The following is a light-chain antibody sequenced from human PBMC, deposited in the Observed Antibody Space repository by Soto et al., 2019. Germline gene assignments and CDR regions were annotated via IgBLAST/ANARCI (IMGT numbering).Light chain of an antibody. CDR3: QHRSNWPLT. CDR2: DAS. V-gene: IGKV3-11*01. CDR1: QSVSSY. Sequence: EIVLTQSPATLSLSPGERATLSCRASQSVSSYLVWYQQKPGQAPRLLIYDASNRATGIPARFSGCGSGTDFTLTISSLEPEDFAVYYCQHRSNWPLTFGPGTKVDIK. J-gene: IGKJ3*01.